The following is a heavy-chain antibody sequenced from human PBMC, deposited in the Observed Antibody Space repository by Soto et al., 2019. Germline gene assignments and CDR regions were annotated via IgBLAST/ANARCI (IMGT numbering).Heavy chain of an antibody. V-gene: IGHV1-46*01. CDR3: ARDQNYYYYGMDV. CDR1: GYTFTSYY. Sequence: ASVKVSCKASGYTFTSYYMHWVRQAPGQGLEWMGIINPSGGSTSYAQKSQGRVTITADESTSTAYMELSSLRPEDTAVYYCARDQNYYYYGMDVWGQGTTVTVSS. J-gene: IGHJ6*02. CDR2: INPSGGST.